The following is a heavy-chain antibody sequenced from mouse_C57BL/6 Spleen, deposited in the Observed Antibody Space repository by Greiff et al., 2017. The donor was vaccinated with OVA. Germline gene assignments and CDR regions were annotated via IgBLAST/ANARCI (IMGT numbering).Heavy chain of an antibody. CDR2: IDPSDSET. Sequence: QVQLKQPGAELVRPGSSVKLSCKASGYTFTSYWMHWVKQRPIQGLEWIGNIDPSDSETHYNQKFKGKATLTVDKSSSTAYMQLSSLTSEDSAVYYCARSDDEFAYWGQGTLVTVSA. CDR1: GYTFTSYW. D-gene: IGHD2-12*01. J-gene: IGHJ3*01. CDR3: ARSDDEFAY. V-gene: IGHV1-52*01.